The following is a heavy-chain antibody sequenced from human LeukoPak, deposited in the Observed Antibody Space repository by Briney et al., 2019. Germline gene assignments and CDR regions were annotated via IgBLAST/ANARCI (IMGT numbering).Heavy chain of an antibody. CDR3: ARDGVRGFTATTPFDY. D-gene: IGHD4-17*01. CDR2: IGISSNNI. V-gene: IGHV3-21*01. J-gene: IGHJ4*02. Sequence: GGSLRLSCAASGITFSSYSMNWVRQAPGKGLEWVSSIGISSNNIYYADSVKGRFTISRDNAKNSLSLQMNSLRVEDTAVYYCARDGVRGFTATTPFDYGGPGTLVTVSS. CDR1: GITFSSYS.